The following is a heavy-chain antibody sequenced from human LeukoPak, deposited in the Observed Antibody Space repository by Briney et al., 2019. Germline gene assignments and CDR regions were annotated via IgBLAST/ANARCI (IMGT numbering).Heavy chain of an antibody. V-gene: IGHV3-30*04. CDR3: ARGSLRFRPYGSGSYYWFDP. CDR1: GFTFSSYA. CDR2: ISYDGSNK. D-gene: IGHD3-10*01. Sequence: GGSLRLSCAASGFTFSSYAMHWVRQAPGKGLEWVAVISYDGSNKYYADSVKGRFTISRDNSKNTLYLQMNSLRAEDTAVYYCARGSLRFRPYGSGSYYWFDPWGQGTLVTVSS. J-gene: IGHJ5*02.